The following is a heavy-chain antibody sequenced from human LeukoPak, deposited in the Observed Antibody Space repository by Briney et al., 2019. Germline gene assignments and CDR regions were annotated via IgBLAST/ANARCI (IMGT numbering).Heavy chain of an antibody. Sequence: GGSLRLSCAASGFAFSDFWMSWVRQAPGKGLEWVANVRHDGSAKYYVPSVRGRFTISRDNAKNSLYLQMNSLTVEDTAVYYCATSHDSAGNDWGQGTLVTVSP. V-gene: IGHV3-7*01. CDR3: ATSHDSAGND. CDR2: VRHDGSAK. J-gene: IGHJ4*02. CDR1: GFAFSDFW. D-gene: IGHD2-15*01.